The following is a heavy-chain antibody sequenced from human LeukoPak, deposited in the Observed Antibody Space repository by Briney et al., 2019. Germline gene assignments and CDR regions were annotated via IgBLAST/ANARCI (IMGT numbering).Heavy chain of an antibody. CDR1: GYTFTSYG. J-gene: IGHJ4*02. Sequence: SVKVSCKASGYTFTSYGISWVRQAPGQGLEWMGRIIPILGIANYAQKFQGRVTITADKSTSTAYMELSSLRSEDTAVYYCAREYFAAPYFDYWGQGTLVTVSS. V-gene: IGHV1-69*04. CDR3: AREYFAAPYFDY. D-gene: IGHD3-10*01. CDR2: IIPILGIA.